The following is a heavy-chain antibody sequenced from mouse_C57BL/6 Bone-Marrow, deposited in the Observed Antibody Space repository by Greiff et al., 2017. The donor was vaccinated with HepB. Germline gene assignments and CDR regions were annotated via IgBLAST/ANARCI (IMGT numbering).Heavy chain of an antibody. J-gene: IGHJ3*01. D-gene: IGHD4-1*01. CDR3: ARDWTGGTY. Sequence: EVQRVESGGGLVKPGGSLKLSCAASGFTFSSYAMSWVRQTPEKRLEWVATISDGGSYTYYPDNVKGRFTISRDNAKNNLYLQMSHLKSEDTAMYYCARDWTGGTYWGQGTLVTVSA. CDR1: GFTFSSYA. CDR2: ISDGGSYT. V-gene: IGHV5-4*01.